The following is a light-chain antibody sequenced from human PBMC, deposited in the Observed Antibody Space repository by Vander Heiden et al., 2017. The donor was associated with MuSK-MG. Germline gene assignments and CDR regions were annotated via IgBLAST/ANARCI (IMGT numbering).Light chain of an antibody. Sequence: DFHMTPSPSPLSSSVGDLVPISCRASEDIENHLNWYQQKPGKAPDLLIYDASISNPGVPPRFSGSGSGTEFTFTITSLQPEDFATYYCQLYDNLPPTVTFGQGTRVDI. CDR1: EDIENH. CDR2: DAS. V-gene: IGKV1-33*01. CDR3: QLYDNLPPTVT. J-gene: IGKJ2*01.